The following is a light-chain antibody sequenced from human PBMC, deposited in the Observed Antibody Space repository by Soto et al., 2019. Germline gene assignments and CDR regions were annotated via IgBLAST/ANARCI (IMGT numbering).Light chain of an antibody. CDR1: SSDVGDGDF. CDR2: KVS. V-gene: IGLV2-14*01. Sequence: QSALTQPASVSGSPRQSITISCTGTSSDVGDGDFVSWYQQRPGNAPKLMIYKVSNRPSGVSNRFSGSKSGNTASLTISWLQAEDEADYYCCSYTRSYTWVFGGGTKLTVL. J-gene: IGLJ3*02. CDR3: CSYTRSYTWV.